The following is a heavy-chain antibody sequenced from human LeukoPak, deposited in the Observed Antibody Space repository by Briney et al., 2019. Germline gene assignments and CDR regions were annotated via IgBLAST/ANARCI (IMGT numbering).Heavy chain of an antibody. J-gene: IGHJ4*02. CDR3: ARESNRAYDY. D-gene: IGHD1-14*01. CDR2: INHSGST. CDR1: GGSFSGYY. V-gene: IGHV4-34*01. Sequence: SETLSLTCAVYGGSFSGYYWSWIRQPPGKGLEWVGEINHSGSTNYNPSLKSRVTMSVDTSKNQFSLKLSSVTATDTAVYYCARESNRAYDYWGQGTLVTVSS.